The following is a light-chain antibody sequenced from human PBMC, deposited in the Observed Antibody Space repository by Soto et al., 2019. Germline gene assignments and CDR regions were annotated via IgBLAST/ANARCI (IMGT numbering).Light chain of an antibody. Sequence: DLVMTQSPLSLPVTPGEPASISCRSSQSLLHSIGYNYLDWYLQKPGQSPQLLIYLGSNRASGVSDRFSGSGSGTDFTLKINRVEAEDVGVYYCMQALQTPVTFGQGTRLQIK. J-gene: IGKJ5*01. CDR1: QSLLHSIGYNY. CDR3: MQALQTPVT. CDR2: LGS. V-gene: IGKV2-28*01.